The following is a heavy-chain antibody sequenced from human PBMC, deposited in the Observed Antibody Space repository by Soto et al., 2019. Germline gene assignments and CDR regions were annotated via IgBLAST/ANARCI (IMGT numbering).Heavy chain of an antibody. D-gene: IGHD3-22*01. J-gene: IGHJ4*02. CDR3: ARGFSTGWADY. CDR1: GFMFSNYG. Sequence: QVQLVESGGGVVQPGRSLRLSCTAAGFMFSNYGMHWVRQAPGKGLEWVAVIWHDGISKYYGDSVKGRFTISRDNSKNTLFLQLNSLRAEDTAVYYCARGFSTGWADYWGQGTRVTCSS. V-gene: IGHV3-33*03. CDR2: IWHDGISK.